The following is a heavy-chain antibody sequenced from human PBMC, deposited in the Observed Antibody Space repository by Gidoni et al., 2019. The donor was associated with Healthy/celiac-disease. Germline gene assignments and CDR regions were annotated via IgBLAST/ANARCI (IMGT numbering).Heavy chain of an antibody. CDR3: ARGSYYYDSSGYYNGAFDI. V-gene: IGHV4-59*08. D-gene: IGHD3-22*01. J-gene: IGHJ3*02. CDR2: IYYSGST. Sequence: GYIYYSGSTNYNPSLKSRVTISVDTSKNQFSLKLSSVTAADTAVYYCARGSYYYDSSGYYNGAFDIWGQGTMVTVSS.